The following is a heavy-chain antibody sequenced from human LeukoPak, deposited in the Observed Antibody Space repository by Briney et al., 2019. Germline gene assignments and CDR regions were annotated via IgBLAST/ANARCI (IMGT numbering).Heavy chain of an antibody. J-gene: IGHJ5*02. CDR2: IKSKTDGGTT. D-gene: IGHD3-3*01. V-gene: IGHV3-15*01. CDR1: GFTFGDYA. Sequence: GGSLRLSCTASGFTFGDYAMSWFRQAPGKGLEWVGRIKSKTDGGTTDYAAPVKGRFTISRDDSKNTLYLQMSSLKIEDTAVYYCSTGITIFGVNWADPWGQGTLVTVSS. CDR3: STGITIFGVNWADP.